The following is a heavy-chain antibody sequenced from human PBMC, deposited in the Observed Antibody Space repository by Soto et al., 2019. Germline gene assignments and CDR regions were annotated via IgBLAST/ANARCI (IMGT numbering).Heavy chain of an antibody. CDR2: IGTAGDT. CDR1: GFTFSSYD. CDR3: ARIPSIAAAGTNYYYYGMDV. Sequence: GGSLRLSCAASGFTFSSYDMHWVRQATGKGLEWVSAIGTAGDTYYPGSVKGRFTISRENAKNSLYLQMNSLRAGDTAVYYCARIPSIAAAGTNYYYYGMDVWGQGTTVTVSS. D-gene: IGHD6-13*01. J-gene: IGHJ6*01. V-gene: IGHV3-13*01.